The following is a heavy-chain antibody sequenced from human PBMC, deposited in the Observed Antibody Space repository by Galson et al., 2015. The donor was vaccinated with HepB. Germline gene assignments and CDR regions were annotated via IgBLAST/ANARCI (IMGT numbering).Heavy chain of an antibody. J-gene: IGHJ3*02. CDR1: GYTFTSYG. CDR3: ARDTPSTYYYVSSGSLDAFDI. V-gene: IGHV1-18*01. CDR2: ISAYNGNT. Sequence: SVKVSCKASGYTFTSYGISWVRQAPGQGLEWMGWISAYNGNTNYAQKLQGRVTMTTDKSTSTAYMELRSLRSDDTAVYYCARDTPSTYYYVSSGSLDAFDIWGQGTMVTVSS. D-gene: IGHD3-22*01.